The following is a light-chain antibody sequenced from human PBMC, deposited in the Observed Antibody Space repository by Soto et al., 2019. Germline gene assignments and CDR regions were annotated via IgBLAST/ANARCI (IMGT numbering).Light chain of an antibody. CDR2: GAS. J-gene: IGKJ1*01. V-gene: IGKV3-20*01. Sequence: EIVLTQSPGTLSLSPGDRATLSCRASQSVSSNFLAWYQQKPGQAPRLLIYGASIRATGIPDRFSGSGSGTDFTLTIRRLEPEDFAMYFCHQYGSSPRTFGQGKKVEI. CDR3: HQYGSSPRT. CDR1: QSVSSNF.